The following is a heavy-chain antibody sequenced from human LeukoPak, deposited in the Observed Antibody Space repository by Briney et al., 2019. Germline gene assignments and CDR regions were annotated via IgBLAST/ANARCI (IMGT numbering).Heavy chain of an antibody. D-gene: IGHD1-26*01. CDR1: GFTFSDYY. J-gene: IGHJ4*02. Sequence: GGSLRLSXAASGFTFSDYYMSWIRQVPGKGLEWASYISSSGSTIYYADSVKGRFTISRDNAKNSLYLQMNSLRAEDTAVYYCTRDLSSGSRGQGVLDYWGQGTLVTVSS. V-gene: IGHV3-11*04. CDR2: ISSSGSTI. CDR3: TRDLSSGSRGQGVLDY.